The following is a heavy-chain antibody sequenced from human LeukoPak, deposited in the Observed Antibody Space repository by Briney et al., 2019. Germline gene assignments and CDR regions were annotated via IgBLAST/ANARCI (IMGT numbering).Heavy chain of an antibody. CDR2: ISYDGSNK. V-gene: IGHV3-30-3*01. J-gene: IGHJ6*02. Sequence: GGSLRLSCAASGFTFSSYAMHWVRQAPGKGLEWVAVISYDGSNKYYADSVKGRFTISRDNSKNTLYLQMNSLRAEDTAVYYCARGEYSSSWYLHYYYYGMDVWGQGTTVTVSS. D-gene: IGHD6-13*01. CDR1: GFTFSSYA. CDR3: ARGEYSSSWYLHYYYYGMDV.